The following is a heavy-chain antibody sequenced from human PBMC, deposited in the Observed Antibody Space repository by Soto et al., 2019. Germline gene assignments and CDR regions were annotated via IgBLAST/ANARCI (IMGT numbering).Heavy chain of an antibody. D-gene: IGHD2-2*01. CDR2: VYHSGNT. V-gene: IGHV4-4*02. J-gene: IGHJ4*02. CDR1: GGSISSSNW. Sequence: SETLSLTCAVSGGSISSSNWWSWVRQSPGKGLEWIGEVYHSGNTNYNPSLKSRVTISVDKSSNQISLKLSSMTAADTAVYYCARRSGHCTSSSCYFYFDSWGQGTLVTVSS. CDR3: ARRSGHCTSSSCYFYFDS.